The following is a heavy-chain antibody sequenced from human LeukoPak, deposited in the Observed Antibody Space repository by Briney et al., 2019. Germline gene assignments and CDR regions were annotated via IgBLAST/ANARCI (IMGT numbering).Heavy chain of an antibody. D-gene: IGHD2-2*01. CDR3: ATGRGPAAYYYYYGMDV. V-gene: IGHV1-69*04. J-gene: IGHJ6*02. Sequence: ASVEVSCKASGGTFSSYAISWVRQAPGQGLEWMGRIIPILGIANYAQKFQGRVTITADKSTSTAYMELSSLRSEDTAVYYCATGRGPAAYYYYYGMDVWGQGTTVTVSS. CDR2: IIPILGIA. CDR1: GGTFSSYA.